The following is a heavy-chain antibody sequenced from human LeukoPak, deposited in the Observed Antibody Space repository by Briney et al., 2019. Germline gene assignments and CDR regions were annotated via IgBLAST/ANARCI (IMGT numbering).Heavy chain of an antibody. J-gene: IGHJ6*02. CDR2: ISSSSYI. V-gene: IGHV3-21*01. D-gene: IGHD6-19*01. CDR3: ARTGVQWLVRAGMDV. Sequence: GGSLRLSCAASGFTFSSYSMNWVRQAPGKGLEWVSSISSSSYIYYADSVKGRFTTSRDNAKNSLYLQMNSLRAEDTAVYYCARTGVQWLVRAGMDVWGQGTTVTVSS. CDR1: GFTFSSYS.